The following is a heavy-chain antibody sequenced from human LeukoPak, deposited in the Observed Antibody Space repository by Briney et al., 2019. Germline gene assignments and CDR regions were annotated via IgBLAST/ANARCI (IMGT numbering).Heavy chain of an antibody. CDR3: ARARSGGCFDY. CDR1: GFTFSNAW. CDR2: ISSSSSYI. D-gene: IGHD6-19*01. V-gene: IGHV3-21*01. Sequence: GGSLRLSCAASGFTFSNAWMSWVRQAPGKGLEWVSSISSSSSYIYYADSVKGRFTISRDNAKNSLYLQMNSLRAEDTAVYYCARARSGGCFDYWGQGTLVTVSS. J-gene: IGHJ4*02.